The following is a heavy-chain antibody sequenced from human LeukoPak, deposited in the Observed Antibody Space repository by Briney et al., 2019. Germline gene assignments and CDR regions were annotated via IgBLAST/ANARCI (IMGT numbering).Heavy chain of an antibody. CDR3: AKNYGGGATMLDY. Sequence: PGGSLRLSCAVSGFIFSSYVMSWVRQAPGKGLEWVSDIGGRGGSTYYADSVKGRFTLSRDNSKNTVFLQMNSLRAEDTAVYYCAKNYGGGATMLDYWGQGTLVTVSS. CDR2: IGGRGGST. D-gene: IGHD1-26*01. CDR1: GFIFSSYV. J-gene: IGHJ4*02. V-gene: IGHV3-23*01.